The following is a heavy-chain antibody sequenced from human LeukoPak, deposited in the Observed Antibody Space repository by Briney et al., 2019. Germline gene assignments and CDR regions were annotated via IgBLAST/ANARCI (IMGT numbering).Heavy chain of an antibody. CDR3: ARAPRIFDCRDY. J-gene: IGHJ4*02. D-gene: IGHD3-9*01. CDR1: GFTFSSYW. Sequence: GGSLRLSCAASGFTFSSYWMHWVRQAPGKGLVWVSRINSDGSRTIYADSVKGRFTISRDNAKNTLYLQMNSLRADDTAVYCCARAPRIFDCRDYWGQGTLVTVSS. CDR2: INSDGSRT. V-gene: IGHV3-74*01.